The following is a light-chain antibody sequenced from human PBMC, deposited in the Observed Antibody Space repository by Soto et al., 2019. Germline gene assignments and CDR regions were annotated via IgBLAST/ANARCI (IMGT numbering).Light chain of an antibody. CDR2: GAS. CDR1: QSVSRY. Sequence: EVVITQSPATLSVSPGERATLSCRASQSVSRYLAWYQQKPGQAPRLLIYGASSRATGIPATFSGSGAGKEFSLSISGRQFEGLADDYCQQYNYWPPLTVGGGNKVEIK. V-gene: IGKV3-15*01. CDR3: QQYNYWPPLT. J-gene: IGKJ4*01.